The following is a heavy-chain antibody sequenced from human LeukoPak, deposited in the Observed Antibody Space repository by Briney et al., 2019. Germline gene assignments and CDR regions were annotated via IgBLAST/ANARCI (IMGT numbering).Heavy chain of an antibody. CDR1: GYTFTGYY. Sequence: ASVKVSCKASGYTFTGYYMHWVRQAPGQGLEWVGRINPNSGGTNYAQKFQGRVTMTRDTSISTAYMELSRLRSDDTAVYYCARALGSHYYGSGNDDYWGQGTLVTVSS. V-gene: IGHV1-2*06. CDR3: ARALGSHYYGSGNDDY. J-gene: IGHJ4*02. D-gene: IGHD3-10*01. CDR2: INPNSGGT.